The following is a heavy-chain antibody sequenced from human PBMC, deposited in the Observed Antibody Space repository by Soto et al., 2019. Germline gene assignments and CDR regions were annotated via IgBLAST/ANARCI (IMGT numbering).Heavy chain of an antibody. J-gene: IGHJ5*02. CDR1: GYTFTSYG. D-gene: IGHD6-13*01. CDR2: ISAYNGNT. Sequence: ASVKVSCKASGYTFTSYGISWVRQAPGQGLEWMGWISAYNGNTNYAQKLQGRVTMTTDTSTSTAYMELRSLRSDDTAVYYCAFGRIAAADLAPFDPWGQGALVTVSS. CDR3: AFGRIAAADLAPFDP. V-gene: IGHV1-18*04.